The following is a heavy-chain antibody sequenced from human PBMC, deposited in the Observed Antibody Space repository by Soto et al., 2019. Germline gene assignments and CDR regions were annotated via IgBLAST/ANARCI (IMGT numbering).Heavy chain of an antibody. CDR3: ARRVMGNIWYFDY. J-gene: IGHJ4*02. D-gene: IGHD2-21*01. CDR1: SVSIYSGSFH. CDR2: INFSGST. Sequence: SETLSLTCTVSSVSIYSGSFHWGWIRQPPGKGLAWIGSINFSGSTYYNPSLKSRVTISVDTSKNQFSLNLRSVTAADTAVYYCARRVMGNIWYFDYWGQGTLVTVSS. V-gene: IGHV4-39*01.